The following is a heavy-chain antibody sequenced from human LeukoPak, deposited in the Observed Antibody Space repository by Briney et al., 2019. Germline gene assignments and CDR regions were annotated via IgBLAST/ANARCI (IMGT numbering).Heavy chain of an antibody. J-gene: IGHJ6*02. V-gene: IGHV4-34*01. Sequence: SETLSLTCSVHGGSFSTYYWSGIRQPPGKGLEWIAEINHSGGTNYIPSLKSRVTILVDTSKNQFSLRLTSVTAADTAVYYCATRDVWGQGTTVTVSS. CDR3: ATRDV. CDR1: GGSFSTYY. CDR2: INHSGGT.